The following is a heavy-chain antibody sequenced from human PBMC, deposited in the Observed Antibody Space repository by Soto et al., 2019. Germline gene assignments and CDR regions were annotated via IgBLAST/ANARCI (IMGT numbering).Heavy chain of an antibody. J-gene: IGHJ4*02. CDR2: IYWDDDK. V-gene: IGHV2-5*02. CDR3: AHIRSSSSTYYFDY. D-gene: IGHD6-13*01. CDR1: GFSLSTRGVG. Sequence: QITLKESGPTLVKPTQTLTLTCTFSGFSLSTRGVGVGWIRQPPGKALECVALIYWDDDKRYSPSLKSRLTIAEATPTNQVALTMTDVDSVDAATYYFAHIRSSSSTYYFDYWVPGTLVTVSS.